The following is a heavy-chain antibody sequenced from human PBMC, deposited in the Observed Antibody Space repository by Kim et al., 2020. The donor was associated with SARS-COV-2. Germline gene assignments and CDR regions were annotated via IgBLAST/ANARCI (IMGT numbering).Heavy chain of an antibody. CDR3: ARHTGETGTTGGDWFAR. D-gene: IGHD1-1*01. V-gene: IGHV4-39*01. CDR1: GGSIGSSSNY. J-gene: IGHJ5*02. Sequence: SETLSLTCSVSGGSIGSSSNYWGWIRQAPGKGLEWIVSMYYSGRAAYIPSLKSRAIVSVDTSNNQFSLKLSSVTAADTAIYYCARHTGETGTTGGDWFARWGQGTLVTVSS. CDR2: MYYSGRA.